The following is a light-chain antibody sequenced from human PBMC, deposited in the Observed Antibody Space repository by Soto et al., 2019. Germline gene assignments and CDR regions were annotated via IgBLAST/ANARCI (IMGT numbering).Light chain of an antibody. J-gene: IGKJ1*01. Sequence: IALTQSAATLALSPEERATLSCTASESVTKYLAWYQQKPGQAPRVLVYDVSNRATGIPARFSGGGSGTDFTLTISNLEPEDCAVYYCQQHSDWPWTFGQGTKVDIK. CDR3: QQHSDWPWT. V-gene: IGKV3-11*01. CDR2: DVS. CDR1: ESVTKY.